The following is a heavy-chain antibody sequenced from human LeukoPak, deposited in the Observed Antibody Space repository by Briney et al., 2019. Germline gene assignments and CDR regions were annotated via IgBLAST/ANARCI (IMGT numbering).Heavy chain of an antibody. Sequence: SETLSLTCTVSGGSISSSSYYWGWIRQPPGKGLEWIGSIYYSGSTYYNPSLKSRVTISVDTSKNQFSLKLSSVTAADPAVYYCARGLRIVVVQGWGQGTLVTVSS. J-gene: IGHJ4*02. V-gene: IGHV4-39*01. CDR1: GGSISSSSYY. CDR3: ARGLRIVVVQG. CDR2: IYYSGST. D-gene: IGHD2-15*01.